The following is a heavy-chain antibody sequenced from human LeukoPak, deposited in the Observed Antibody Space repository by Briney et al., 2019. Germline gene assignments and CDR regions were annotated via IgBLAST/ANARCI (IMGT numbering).Heavy chain of an antibody. Sequence: QRGGSLRLSCAASGFTFSSYRMSWVRQASGKGLEWVANIKQAGSEKYYMDSVKGRFTISRDNAKNSLHLQMDTLRDDDTAVYYCARVWGPKPDMPAINNHFYYYMDVWGKGTTVTVSS. CDR1: GFTFSSYR. V-gene: IGHV3-7*01. J-gene: IGHJ6*03. CDR3: ARVWGPKPDMPAINNHFYYYMDV. CDR2: IKQAGSEK. D-gene: IGHD5-24*01.